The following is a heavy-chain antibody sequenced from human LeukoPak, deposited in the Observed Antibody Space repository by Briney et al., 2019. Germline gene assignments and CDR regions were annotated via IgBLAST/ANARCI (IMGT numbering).Heavy chain of an antibody. Sequence: SETLSHTCAVSGVAFSNYYWSWVRQSPRKGLEWIGEINHSGYTNYNPSLKSRVTMSIDTSKNQISLMLTSVTAADTAVYYCTRAVAGHPDWGQGTLVTVSS. CDR1: GVAFSNYY. D-gene: IGHD6-19*01. CDR3: TRAVAGHPD. CDR2: INHSGYT. J-gene: IGHJ4*02. V-gene: IGHV4-34*01.